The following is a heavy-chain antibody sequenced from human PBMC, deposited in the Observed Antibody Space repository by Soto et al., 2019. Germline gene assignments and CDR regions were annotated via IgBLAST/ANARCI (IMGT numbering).Heavy chain of an antibody. V-gene: IGHV4-39*01. CDR3: ARQAYSGSYDH. CDR2: VYHTGTT. CDR1: GGSITNGDYY. D-gene: IGHD1-26*01. Sequence: QLQLQESGPGLVKPSETLSLTCTVSGGSITNGDYYWGCIRQPPGKGLEWIANVYHTGTTYYNPSLKSRVRMSVDTSKNQFSMKLTSVTAADAAVYSCARQAYSGSYDHWGQGTLVTVSS. J-gene: IGHJ5*02.